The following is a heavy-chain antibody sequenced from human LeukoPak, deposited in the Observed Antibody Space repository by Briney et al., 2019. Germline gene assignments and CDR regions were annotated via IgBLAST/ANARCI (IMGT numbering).Heavy chain of an antibody. J-gene: IGHJ4*02. CDR3: TTDAFGGYGDQDFDY. D-gene: IGHD3-16*01. Sequence: GGSLRLSCAASGFTFSNAWMSWVRQAPGKGLEWVGRIKSKTDGGTTDYAAPGKGRFTISRDDSKNTLYLQMNSLKTEDTAVYYCTTDAFGGYGDQDFDYWGQGTLVTVSS. CDR2: IKSKTDGGTT. CDR1: GFTFSNAW. V-gene: IGHV3-15*01.